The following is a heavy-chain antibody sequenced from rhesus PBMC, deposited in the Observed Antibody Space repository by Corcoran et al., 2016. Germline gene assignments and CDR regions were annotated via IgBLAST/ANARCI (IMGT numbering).Heavy chain of an antibody. CDR3: ATVVGAC. V-gene: IGHV1-111*02. CDR1: GYTLTDYY. D-gene: IGHD1-44*01. Sequence: EVQLVQSGAEVKKPGASVKISCKASGYTLTDYYLHWVRQAPGKGLEGVGRVDHEDGQAIHAQKFQDRCTTPADTSPDTAYLGRSSLGSEDTAVYSCATVVGACWGQGVLVPVSS. CDR2: VDHEDGQA. J-gene: IGHJ4*01.